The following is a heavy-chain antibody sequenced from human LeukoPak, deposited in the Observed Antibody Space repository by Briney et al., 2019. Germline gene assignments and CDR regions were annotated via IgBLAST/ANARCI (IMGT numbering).Heavy chain of an antibody. D-gene: IGHD2-15*01. Sequence: PSETLSLTCAVYGGSFSGYYWSWVRQPPGKGLEWIGEINHSGSTNYNPSLKSRVTISVDTSKNQFSLKLSSVTAADMAVYYCASSGGSYHYFDYWGQGTLVTVSS. CDR3: ASSGGSYHYFDY. V-gene: IGHV4-34*01. CDR2: INHSGST. J-gene: IGHJ4*02. CDR1: GGSFSGYY.